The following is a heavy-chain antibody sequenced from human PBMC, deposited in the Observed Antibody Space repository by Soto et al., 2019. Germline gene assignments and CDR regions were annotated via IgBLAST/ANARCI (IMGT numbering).Heavy chain of an antibody. CDR2: ISYDGSNK. V-gene: IGHV3-30-3*01. CDR3: ARDLMEQWLGYYDYGMDV. D-gene: IGHD6-19*01. Sequence: QVQLVESGGGVVQPGRSLRLSCAASGFTFSSYAMHWVRHAPGKGLEWVAVISYDGSNKYYADSVKGRFTISRDNSKNTLYLRMNSLRAEDTAVYYCARDLMEQWLGYYDYGMDVWGQGTTVTVSS. CDR1: GFTFSSYA. J-gene: IGHJ6*02.